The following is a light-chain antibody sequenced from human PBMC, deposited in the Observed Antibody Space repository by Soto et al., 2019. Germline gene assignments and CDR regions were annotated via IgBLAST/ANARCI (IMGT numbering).Light chain of an antibody. CDR1: QSVDSNF. CDR3: QQYGRSPLLYT. J-gene: IGKJ2*01. Sequence: EIVLTQSPGTLSLSPGERATLFCRTSQSVDSNFLAWYQQKPGQAPRLLVYGSSTRAAGVPDRFSGSGSGTDFTLTISSLEPEDFAVYYCQQYGRSPLLYTFGQGTKLGVK. CDR2: GSS. V-gene: IGKV3-20*01.